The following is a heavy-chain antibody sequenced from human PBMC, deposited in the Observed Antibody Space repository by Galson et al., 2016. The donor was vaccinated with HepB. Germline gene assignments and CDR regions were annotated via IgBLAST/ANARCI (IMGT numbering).Heavy chain of an antibody. CDR1: GFTFNDYT. J-gene: IGHJ6*02. CDR2: ISGSSGFT. D-gene: IGHD3-9*01. CDR3: ARSALSYDISAGYYRPLAMDV. V-gene: IGHV3-21*04. Sequence: SLRLSCAASGFTFNDYTMNWVRQAPGKGLEWVSSISGSSGFTSYADPVKGRFTISRDNAKNSLFLQMNSLRAEDTAVYFCARSALSYDISAGYYRPLAMDVWGQGTTVTVS.